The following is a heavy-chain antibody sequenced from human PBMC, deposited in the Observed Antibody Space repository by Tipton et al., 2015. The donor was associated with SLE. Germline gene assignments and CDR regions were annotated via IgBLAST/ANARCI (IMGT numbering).Heavy chain of an antibody. D-gene: IGHD1-26*01. CDR2: INHSGST. CDR3: ALDGWVKTRTGWFDP. J-gene: IGHJ5*02. Sequence: GLVKPSETLSLTCAVYGGSFSGYYWSWIRRPPGKGLEWIGEINHSGSTNYNPSLKSRVTISVDTSKNQFSLKLSSVTAADTAVYYCALDGWVKTRTGWFDPWGQGTLVTVSS. CDR1: GGSFSGYY. V-gene: IGHV4-34*01.